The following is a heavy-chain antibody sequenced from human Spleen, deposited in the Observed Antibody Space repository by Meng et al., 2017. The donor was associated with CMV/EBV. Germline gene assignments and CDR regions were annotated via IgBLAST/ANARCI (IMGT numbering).Heavy chain of an antibody. CDR3: ARTMTTVTTHDAFDI. V-gene: IGHV3-21*01. Sequence: GESLKISCAASGFTFSSYSMNWVRQAPGKGLEWVSSISSSSSYIYYADSVKGRFTISRNNAKNSLYLQMNSLRAEDTAVYYCARTMTTVTTHDAFDIWGQGTMVTVSS. CDR2: ISSSSSYI. D-gene: IGHD4-11*01. J-gene: IGHJ3*02. CDR1: GFTFSSYS.